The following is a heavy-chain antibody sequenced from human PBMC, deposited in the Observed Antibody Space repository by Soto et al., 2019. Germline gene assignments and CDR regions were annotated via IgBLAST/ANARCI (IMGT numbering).Heavy chain of an antibody. J-gene: IGHJ5*02. CDR1: GGTFSSYA. V-gene: IGHV1-69*06. CDR3: ARDNMITFGGVIVIGWFDP. CDR2: IIPIFGTA. Sequence: QVQLVQSGAEVKKPGSSVKVSCKASGGTFSSYAISWVRQAPGQGLEWMGGIIPIFGTANYAQKFQGRVTITADKSTSTAYMELSSLRSEDTAVYYCARDNMITFGGVIVIGWFDPWGQGTLVTVSS. D-gene: IGHD3-16*02.